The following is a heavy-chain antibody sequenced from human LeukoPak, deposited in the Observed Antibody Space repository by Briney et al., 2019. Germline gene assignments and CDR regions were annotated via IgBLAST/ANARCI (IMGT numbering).Heavy chain of an antibody. CDR2: IYYSGST. CDR3: ARAEEDTAMAPQYYFDY. D-gene: IGHD5-18*01. V-gene: IGHV4-31*03. Sequence: PSETLSLTCTVSGGSISSGGYYWSWIRQHPGKGLEWIGYIYYSGSTYYNPSLKSRVTISVDTSKNQFSLKLSSVTAADTAVYYCARAEEDTAMAPQYYFDYWGQGTLVTVSS. J-gene: IGHJ4*02. CDR1: GGSISSGGYY.